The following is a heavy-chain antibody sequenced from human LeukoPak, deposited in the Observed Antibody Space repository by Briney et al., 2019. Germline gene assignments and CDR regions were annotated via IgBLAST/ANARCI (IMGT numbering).Heavy chain of an antibody. D-gene: IGHD6-19*01. CDR3: VKDLRAVNYYGMDV. CDR2: IIPIFGTV. CDR1: GGTFSSYA. Sequence: GASVKVSCKASGGTFSSYAISWVRQAPGQGLEWMGGIIPIFGTVNYAQKFQGRVTITADESTSTAYMELSSLRSEDTAVYYCVKDLRAVNYYGMDVWGQGTTVIVSS. J-gene: IGHJ6*02. V-gene: IGHV1-69*13.